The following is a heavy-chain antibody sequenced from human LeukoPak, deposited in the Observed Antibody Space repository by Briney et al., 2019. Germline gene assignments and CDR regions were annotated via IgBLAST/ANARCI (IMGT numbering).Heavy chain of an antibody. Sequence: SETLSLTCTVSGGSISSYYWSWIRQPPGKGLEWIGYIYYSGSTNYNPSLKSRVTISVDTSKNQFSLKLSSVTAADTAVYYCARDSGYDSSGYHYYYYYMDVWGKGTTVTVSS. D-gene: IGHD3-22*01. CDR1: GGSISSYY. J-gene: IGHJ6*03. CDR2: IYYSGST. V-gene: IGHV4-59*12. CDR3: ARDSGYDSSGYHYYYYYMDV.